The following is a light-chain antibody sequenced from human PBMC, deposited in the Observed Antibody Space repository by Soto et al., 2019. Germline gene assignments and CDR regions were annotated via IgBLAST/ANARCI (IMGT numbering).Light chain of an antibody. J-gene: IGKJ1*01. CDR3: QQYHGYSRT. CDR1: QSISDP. V-gene: IGKV1-5*01. CDR2: DVS. Sequence: DIQITQSPSTLSASVGDRVTITCRASQSISDPLAWYQQKPGKAPDLLISDVSSLERGVASRFSGSGSGTEFTLTISSMQPDDFATYYCQQYHGYSRTFGQGTKV.